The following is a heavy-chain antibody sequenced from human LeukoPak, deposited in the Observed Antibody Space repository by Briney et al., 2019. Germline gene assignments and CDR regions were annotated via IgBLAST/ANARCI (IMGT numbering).Heavy chain of an antibody. CDR1: GFIFSDYY. D-gene: IGHD3-22*01. Sequence: GGSLRLSCAASGFIFSDYYMAWMRQAPGKGLEWVSYIDGSSSRTKYADSVKGRFSISRDSAKNSLYLQMNSLRAEDTAVYYCARDMYYYDSSGFDYWGQGTLVTVSS. V-gene: IGHV3-11*06. CDR2: IDGSSSRT. J-gene: IGHJ4*02. CDR3: ARDMYYYDSSGFDY.